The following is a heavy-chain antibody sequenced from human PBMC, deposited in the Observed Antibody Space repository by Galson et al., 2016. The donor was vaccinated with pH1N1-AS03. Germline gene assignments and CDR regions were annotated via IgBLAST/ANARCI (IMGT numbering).Heavy chain of an antibody. CDR3: ARVDSSTYSDGWVPFDY. D-gene: IGHD5-24*01. CDR2: IYTGGDT. CDR1: GLSVAKNY. Sequence: SLRLSCAVSGLSVAKNYMSWVRQAPGKGLEWVSSIYTGGDTSYTDYVRGRFTISRDDSKNTLYLQMNSHRAADTAMYYCARVDSSTYSDGWVPFDYWGQGTLVTVSS. V-gene: IGHV3-53*01. J-gene: IGHJ4*02.